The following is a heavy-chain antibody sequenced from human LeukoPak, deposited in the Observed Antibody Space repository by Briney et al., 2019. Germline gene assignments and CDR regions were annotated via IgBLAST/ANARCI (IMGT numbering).Heavy chain of an antibody. CDR2: IYYSGST. CDR1: GGSISSYY. V-gene: IGHV4-59*01. J-gene: IGHJ4*02. D-gene: IGHD3-9*01. CDR3: ARSDILTGWYYFDY. Sequence: PSETLSLTCTVSGGSISSYYWSWIRQPPGKGLEWIGYIYYSGSTNYNPSLKSRVTISVDTSKNQFSLKLSSVTAADTAVYYCARSDILTGWYYFDYWGQGTLVTVSS.